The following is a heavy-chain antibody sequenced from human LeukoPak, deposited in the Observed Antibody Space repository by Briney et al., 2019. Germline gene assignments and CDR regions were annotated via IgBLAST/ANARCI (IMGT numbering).Heavy chain of an antibody. Sequence: SVTVSFTASAGTFSSYAISWVRQAPGQGLEWMGGIIPIFGTANYAQKFQGRVTITADKSTSTAYMELSSLRSEDTAVYYCARASTPYAPAFYGMDVWGKGTTVTVSS. CDR2: IIPIFGTA. D-gene: IGHD2-2*01. CDR3: ARASTPYAPAFYGMDV. J-gene: IGHJ6*04. CDR1: AGTFSSYA. V-gene: IGHV1-69*06.